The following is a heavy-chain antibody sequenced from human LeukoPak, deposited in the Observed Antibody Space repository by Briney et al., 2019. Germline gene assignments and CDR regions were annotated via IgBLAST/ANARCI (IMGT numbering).Heavy chain of an antibody. J-gene: IGHJ4*02. V-gene: IGHV3-30*02. Sequence: GGSLRLSCAASGFTFSSYGMHWVRQAPGKGLEWVAFIRYDGSNKYYADSVKGRFTISRDNSKNTLYLQMNSLRAEDTAVYYCAKEPYYYDSSGYSAFDYWGQGTLVTVSS. CDR3: AKEPYYYDSSGYSAFDY. D-gene: IGHD3-22*01. CDR1: GFTFSSYG. CDR2: IRYDGSNK.